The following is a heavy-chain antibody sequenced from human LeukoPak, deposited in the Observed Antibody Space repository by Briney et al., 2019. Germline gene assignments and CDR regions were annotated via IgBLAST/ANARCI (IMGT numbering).Heavy chain of an antibody. Sequence: PGGSLRLSCAASGFTVSSNYMSWVRQAPGKGLEWVSVIYSGGSTYYADSVKGRFTISRDNSKNTLYLQMNSLRAEDTAVYYCARAWGGWYFDYWGQGTLVTVSS. D-gene: IGHD6-19*01. CDR2: IYSGGST. CDR3: ARAWGGWYFDY. V-gene: IGHV3-53*01. J-gene: IGHJ4*02. CDR1: GFTVSSNY.